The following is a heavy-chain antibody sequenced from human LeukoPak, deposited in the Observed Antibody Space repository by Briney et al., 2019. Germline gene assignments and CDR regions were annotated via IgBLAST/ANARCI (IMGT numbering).Heavy chain of an antibody. D-gene: IGHD3-16*01. J-gene: IGHJ5*02. Sequence: GASVKVSCKASGYTFTGYYMHWVRQAPGQGLEWMGWINPNSGGTNYAQKFQGWVTMTRDTSISTAYMELSRLRSDDTAVYYCAREIRLGDQDTLNWFDPWGQGTLVTVSS. CDR1: GYTFTGYY. CDR2: INPNSGGT. CDR3: AREIRLGDQDTLNWFDP. V-gene: IGHV1-2*04.